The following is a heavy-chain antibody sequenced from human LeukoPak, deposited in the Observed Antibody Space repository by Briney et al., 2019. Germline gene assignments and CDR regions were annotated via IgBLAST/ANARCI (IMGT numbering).Heavy chain of an antibody. CDR1: GFTFTTYG. CDR3: ARGPCSSTSCSTLGFDY. J-gene: IGHJ4*02. V-gene: IGHV3-33*01. CDR2: IWYDGTKE. Sequence: GRSLRLSCAASGFTFTTYGMHWVRQAPGKGLEWVAVIWYDGTKENYGDSVKGRFTISRDNSKNTPYLQMDSLRAGDTAMYYCARGPCSSTSCSTLGFDYWGQGTLVTVSS. D-gene: IGHD2-2*01.